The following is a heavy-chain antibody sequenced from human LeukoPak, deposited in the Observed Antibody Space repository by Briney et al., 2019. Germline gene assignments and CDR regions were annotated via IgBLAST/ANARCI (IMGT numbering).Heavy chain of an antibody. D-gene: IGHD3-3*01. J-gene: IGHJ6*03. CDR2: IYYSGST. V-gene: IGHV4-59*01. CDR1: GGSISSYY. Sequence: SETLSLTCTVSGGSISSYYWSWIRQPPGKGLEWIGYIYYSGSTNYNPSLKSRVTISVDTSKNQFSLKLSSVTAADTAVYYCASTPSAYYDFWSGYRPDYYMDVWGKGTTVTVSS. CDR3: ASTPSAYYDFWSGYRPDYYMDV.